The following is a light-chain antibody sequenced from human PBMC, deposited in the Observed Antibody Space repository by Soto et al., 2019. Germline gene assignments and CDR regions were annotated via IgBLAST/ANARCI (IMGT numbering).Light chain of an antibody. CDR3: QAYDYSMTASV. J-gene: IGLJ3*02. CDR1: SSNLGSGYD. Sequence: VLTQPPSVSGAPGQRVTISCTGNSSNLGSGYDVHWYRQLPGAAPKLVIFGNRNRPSGVPERFSGAKSGTSASLAITGLQGEDDADYYCQAYDYSMTASVFGGGTQSPS. CDR2: GNR. V-gene: IGLV1-40*01.